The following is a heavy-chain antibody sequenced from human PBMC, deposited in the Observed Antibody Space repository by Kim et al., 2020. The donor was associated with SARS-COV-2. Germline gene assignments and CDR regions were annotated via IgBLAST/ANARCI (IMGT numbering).Heavy chain of an antibody. Sequence: SRVTISVDTSKNQFSLKLSSVTAADTAVYYCARARRVAYCGGDCYSFIDYWGQGTLVTVSS. CDR3: ARARRVAYCGGDCYSFIDY. J-gene: IGHJ4*02. D-gene: IGHD2-21*02. V-gene: IGHV4-59*01.